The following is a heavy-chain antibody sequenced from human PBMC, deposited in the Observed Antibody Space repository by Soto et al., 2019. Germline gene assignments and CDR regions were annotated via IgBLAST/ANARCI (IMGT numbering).Heavy chain of an antibody. D-gene: IGHD3-22*01. V-gene: IGHV3-43*01. Sequence: PGGSLRLSCAASGFTFDDYTMHWVRQAPGKGLEWVSLISWDGGSTYYADSVKGRFTISRDNSKNSLCLQMNSLRTEDTALYYCAKDRSGGSSGYYYVTYFDYWGQGTLVTVSS. CDR3: AKDRSGGSSGYYYVTYFDY. CDR2: ISWDGGST. CDR1: GFTFDDYT. J-gene: IGHJ4*02.